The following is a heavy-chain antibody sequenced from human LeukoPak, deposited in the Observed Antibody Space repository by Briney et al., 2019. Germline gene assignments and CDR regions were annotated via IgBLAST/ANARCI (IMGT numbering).Heavy chain of an antibody. J-gene: IGHJ5*02. V-gene: IGHV3-66*01. D-gene: IGHD2-2*01. CDR2: IYSGGST. CDR1: GFTVSSSY. Sequence: GGSLRLSCAASGFTVSSSYMSWVRQAPGKGLEWVSVIYSGGSTYYGDSVKGRFTISRDNSKNTLYPQMNSLRVEDTAVYYCARRYSTSWTLDPWGQGTLVTVSS. CDR3: ARRYSTSWTLDP.